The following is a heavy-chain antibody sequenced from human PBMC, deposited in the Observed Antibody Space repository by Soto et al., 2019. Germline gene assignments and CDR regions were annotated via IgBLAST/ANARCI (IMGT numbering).Heavy chain of an antibody. CDR1: GGSISSSGYY. CDR2: LYKSGNT. D-gene: IGHD2-21*02. V-gene: IGHV4-39*01. Sequence: PSDTLSLTCSVSGGSISSSGYYWGWIRQPPGKGLEWIASLYKSGNTHYNPSLKSRVTISGDTSKKQFFLTLNSVTAADTAVYYCGRHAPTAHFDYWGQGILVTVSS. CDR3: GRHAPTAHFDY. J-gene: IGHJ4*02.